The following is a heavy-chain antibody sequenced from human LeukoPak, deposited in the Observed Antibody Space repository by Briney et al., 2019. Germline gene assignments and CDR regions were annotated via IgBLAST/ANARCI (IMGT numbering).Heavy chain of an antibody. V-gene: IGHV4-39*07. D-gene: IGHD3-10*01. Sequence: PSETLSLTCTVSGGSISSSSYYWGWIRQPPGKGLEWIGSIYYSGSTYYNPSLKSRVTISVDTSKNQFSLKLSSVTAADTAVYYCASTYYGSGSYYDHPLDYWGQGTLVTVSS. CDR1: GGSISSSSYY. CDR3: ASTYYGSGSYYDHPLDY. CDR2: IYYSGST. J-gene: IGHJ4*02.